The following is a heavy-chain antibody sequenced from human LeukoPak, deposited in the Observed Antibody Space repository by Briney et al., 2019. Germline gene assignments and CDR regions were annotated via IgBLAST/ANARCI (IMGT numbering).Heavy chain of an antibody. D-gene: IGHD1-26*01. CDR2: IDSGGDT. V-gene: IGHV3-53*01. CDR1: GSIVSSNH. J-gene: IGHJ4*02. CDR3: ARVVGGSSRSFDY. Sequence: GGSLRLSCAASGSIVSSNHMSWVRQAPGKGLEWVSVIDSGGDTYYADSVKGRFTISRDNAKNTLYLHMNSLRAEDTAVYYCARVVGGSSRSFDYWGQGTLVTVSS.